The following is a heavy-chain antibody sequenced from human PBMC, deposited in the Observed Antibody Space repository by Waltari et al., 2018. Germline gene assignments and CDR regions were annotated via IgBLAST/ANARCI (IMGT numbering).Heavy chain of an antibody. CDR2: IYYSGST. D-gene: IGHD3-9*01. CDR3: ARIPYYDISSYYMDV. J-gene: IGHJ6*03. CDR1: GGSISSGGYY. V-gene: IGHV4-31*03. Sequence: QVQLQESGPGLVKPSQTLSLTCTVSGGSISSGGYYWSWIRQHPGKGLEWIGYIYYSGSTYYNPSLKGRVTISVDTSKNQFSLKLSSVTAADTAVYYCARIPYYDISSYYMDVWGKGTTVTVSS.